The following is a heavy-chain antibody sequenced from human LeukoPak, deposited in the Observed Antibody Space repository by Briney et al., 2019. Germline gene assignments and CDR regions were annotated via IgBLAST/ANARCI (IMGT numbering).Heavy chain of an antibody. J-gene: IGHJ6*03. D-gene: IGHD2-8*02. CDR3: ARAPGGYYYYYYMDV. CDR2: IYYSGST. Sequence: SETLSLTCTVSGGSISSYYWSWIRQPPGKGLEWIGYIYYSGSTKYNPSLKSRVTISVDTSKNQFSLRLSSVTAADTAVYYCARAPGGYYYYYYMDVWGKGTTVTVSS. V-gene: IGHV4-59*01. CDR1: GGSISSYY.